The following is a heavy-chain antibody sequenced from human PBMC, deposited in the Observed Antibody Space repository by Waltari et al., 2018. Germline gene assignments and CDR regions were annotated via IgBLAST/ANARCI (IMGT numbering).Heavy chain of an antibody. CDR2: SNPSGGST. V-gene: IGHV1-46*03. CDR3: ARAVAGTGGGNY. CDR1: GYTFTSYY. D-gene: IGHD6-19*01. Sequence: QVQLVQSGAEVKKPGASVKVSCKASGYTFTSYYMHWVRQAPGQGLEWMGISNPSGGSTSYEQKFQGRVTMTRDTSTSTVYMELSSLRSEDTAVYYCARAVAGTGGGNYWGQGTLVTVSS. J-gene: IGHJ4*02.